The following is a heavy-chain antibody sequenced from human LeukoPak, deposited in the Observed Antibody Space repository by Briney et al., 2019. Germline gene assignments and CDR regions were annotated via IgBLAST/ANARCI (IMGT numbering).Heavy chain of an antibody. CDR2: ISRSSSYM. D-gene: IGHD3-10*01. CDR3: ASHYGSGNFGVFDP. J-gene: IGHJ5*02. CDR1: GFTFSRYS. Sequence: GGSLRLSCVVSGFTFSRYSMNWVRQPPGKGLEWVSSISRSSSYMYYADSVKGRFTISRDDAKNSLYLQMNSLRAEDTAVYYCASHYGSGNFGVFDPWGQGTLVTVSS. V-gene: IGHV3-21*01.